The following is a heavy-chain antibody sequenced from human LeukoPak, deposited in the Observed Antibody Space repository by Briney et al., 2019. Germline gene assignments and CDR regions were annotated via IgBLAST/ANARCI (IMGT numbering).Heavy chain of an antibody. V-gene: IGHV4-4*07. Sequence: PSETLSLTCRLSGGSISSYYWSWLRQPPRKGLEWVGRIYTSGSTNYNPSLRSRVTMSVDTSKNQFSLELSSVTAADTAVYYCARDQVGTTLDYFDYWGQGTLVTVSS. D-gene: IGHD1-26*01. CDR2: IYTSGST. CDR1: GGSISSYY. J-gene: IGHJ4*02. CDR3: ARDQVGTTLDYFDY.